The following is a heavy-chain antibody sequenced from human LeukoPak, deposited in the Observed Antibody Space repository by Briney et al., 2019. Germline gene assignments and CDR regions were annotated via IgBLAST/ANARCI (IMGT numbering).Heavy chain of an antibody. CDR2: INPNSGGT. J-gene: IGHJ3*02. D-gene: IGHD1-26*01. CDR1: GYTFTGYY. V-gene: IGHV1-2*02. Sequence: ASVKVSCKASGYTFTGYYMHWVRQAPGQGLEWMGWINPNSGGTNYAQKFQGRVTMTRDTSISTAYMELSRLRSEGTAVYYCARDREVGATPDAFDIWGQGTMVTVSS. CDR3: ARDREVGATPDAFDI.